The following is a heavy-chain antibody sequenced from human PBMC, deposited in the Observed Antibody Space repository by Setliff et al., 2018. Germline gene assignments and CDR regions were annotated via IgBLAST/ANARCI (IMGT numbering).Heavy chain of an antibody. Sequence: ASVKVSCKASGYTFSHSGITWVRQAPGQTLEWMGWIHAGSSNTLYSQRFQDRITISRDTSATTVHMELSSLRSDDTAVYYCARMSTSGPHYDYWGQGTLVTVSS. CDR3: ARMSTSGPHYDY. V-gene: IGHV1-3*01. J-gene: IGHJ4*02. D-gene: IGHD2-8*02. CDR1: GYTFSHSG. CDR2: IHAGSSNT.